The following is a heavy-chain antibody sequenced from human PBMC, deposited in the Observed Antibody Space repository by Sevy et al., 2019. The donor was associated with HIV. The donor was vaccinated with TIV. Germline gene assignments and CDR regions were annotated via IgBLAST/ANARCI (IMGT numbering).Heavy chain of an antibody. CDR2: ISFDGTDK. V-gene: IGHV3-30-3*01. J-gene: IGHJ3*01. D-gene: IGHD2-8*01. CDR3: VLETSMRPRGSFDY. Sequence: GGSLRLSCAASGFTFSSYPMHWVRQAPGKGLEWVSFISFDGTDKYYGDSVKGRFTITRDNSNNTLFLQMNSLRAEDTGVYDCVLETSMRPRGSFDYWGQGTMVTVSS. CDR1: GFTFSSYP.